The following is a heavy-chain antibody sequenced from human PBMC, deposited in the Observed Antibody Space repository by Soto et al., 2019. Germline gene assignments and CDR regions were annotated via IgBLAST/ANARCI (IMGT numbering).Heavy chain of an antibody. Sequence: ASVTVSCKTSGDSFNNYYIHWVRQAPGQGLEWMGWINPNGGDTKYAQKFQGRVTVTRDTSIRTVYMELSSLRSDDTAVYYCAIESGGATATLDYYYFYMDVWGKGTTVTVSS. D-gene: IGHD5-12*01. J-gene: IGHJ6*03. V-gene: IGHV1-2*02. CDR3: AIESGGATATLDYYYFYMDV. CDR2: INPNGGDT. CDR1: GDSFNNYY.